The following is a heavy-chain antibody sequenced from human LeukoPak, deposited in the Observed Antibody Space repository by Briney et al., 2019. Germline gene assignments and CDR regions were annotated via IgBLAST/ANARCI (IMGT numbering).Heavy chain of an antibody. CDR2: IYCSRST. CDR1: GGSISSSSYY. D-gene: IGHD5-24*01. V-gene: IGHV4-39*02. J-gene: IGHJ4*02. Sequence: PSETLSLTCTVSGGSISSSSYYWGWIRQPPGKGLEWIGSIYCSRSTYYNPSLKSRVTISVDTSKNQFSLKLSSVTAADTAVYYCTRERRDGYKVYFDYWGQGTLVTVSS. CDR3: TRERRDGYKVYFDY.